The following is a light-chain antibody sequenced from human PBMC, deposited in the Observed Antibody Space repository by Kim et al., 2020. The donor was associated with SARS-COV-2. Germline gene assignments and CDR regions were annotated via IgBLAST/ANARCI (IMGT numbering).Light chain of an antibody. V-gene: IGKV1-5*03. CDR1: QSVSRW. CDR3: QQYNTSPFT. Sequence: SASVRDRVTVTCRASQSVSRWFAWSQQTPATAPKPLISKASRLESGVPSRFSGSVSGTEFTLHIRSLQPDDLATYFCQQYNTSPFTFGQGTKLEL. CDR2: KAS. J-gene: IGKJ2*01.